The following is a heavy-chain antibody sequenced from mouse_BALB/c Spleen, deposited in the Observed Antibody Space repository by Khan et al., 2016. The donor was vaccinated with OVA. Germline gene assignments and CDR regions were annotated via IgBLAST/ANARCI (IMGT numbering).Heavy chain of an antibody. J-gene: IGHJ2*01. CDR3: ARVYGGDFDY. V-gene: IGHV3-2*02. CDR2: ISYSGNT. Sequence: EVKLLESGPGLVKPSQSLSLTCTVTGYSITSDYAWNWIRQFPGNKLEWMGFISYSGNTKYNPSLKSRFSITRDTSKNQFFLHLNSVTIEDTATYYCARVYGGDFDYWGQGTTRTVSS. D-gene: IGHD1-1*01. CDR1: GYSITSDYA.